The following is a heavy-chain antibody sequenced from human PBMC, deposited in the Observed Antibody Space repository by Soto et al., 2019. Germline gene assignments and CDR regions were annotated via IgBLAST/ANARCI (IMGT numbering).Heavy chain of an antibody. V-gene: IGHV4-31*03. CDR3: AREPLT. Sequence: QVQLQESGPGLVKPSQTLSLTCTVSGGSIRRGGDYWNWIRQHPGKGLEWIGYIYYSGSTSYNPSLKSRVNISVDTAKNQFSLKLSSVTAADTAVYYCAREPLTWGQGTLVTVSS. CDR1: GGSIRRGGDY. J-gene: IGHJ4*02. CDR2: IYYSGST.